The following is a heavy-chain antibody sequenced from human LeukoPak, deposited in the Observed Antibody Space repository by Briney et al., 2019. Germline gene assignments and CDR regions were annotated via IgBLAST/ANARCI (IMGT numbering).Heavy chain of an antibody. CDR2: MNPNSGNT. V-gene: IGHV1-8*01. J-gene: IGHJ4*02. D-gene: IGHD3-10*01. Sequence: GASVKVSCKASGYTFTSYDINWVRQATGQGLEWMGWMNPNSGNTGYAQKFQGRVTMTRNTSIGTAYMELSSLRSEDTAVYYCARRGYYGSGSYYGYWGQGTLVTVSS. CDR1: GYTFTSYD. CDR3: ARRGYYGSGSYYGY.